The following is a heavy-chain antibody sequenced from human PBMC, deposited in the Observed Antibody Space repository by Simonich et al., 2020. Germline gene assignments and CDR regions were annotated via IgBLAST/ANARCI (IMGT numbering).Heavy chain of an antibody. Sequence: QVQLVESGGGVVQPGRSLRLSCAASGFTFSSYAMHWVRQAQGKGRGWVAVISYDGSNKYYADAVKGRFTIARDNSKNTLYLQMNSLRAEDTAVYYCARDHLDSGSYYFDYWGQGTLVTVSS. CDR2: ISYDGSNK. J-gene: IGHJ4*02. D-gene: IGHD1-26*01. CDR3: ARDHLDSGSYYFDY. CDR1: GFTFSSYA. V-gene: IGHV3-30*07.